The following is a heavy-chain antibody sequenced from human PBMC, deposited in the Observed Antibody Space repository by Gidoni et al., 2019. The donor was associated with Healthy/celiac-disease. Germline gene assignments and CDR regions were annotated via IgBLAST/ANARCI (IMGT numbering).Heavy chain of an antibody. CDR3: ARGDDYVWGSYRPFDY. CDR1: GFTFSSYA. J-gene: IGHJ4*02. CDR2: ISYDGSNK. V-gene: IGHV3-30-3*01. D-gene: IGHD3-16*02. Sequence: QVQLVASGGGVVQPGRSLRLSCAASGFTFSSYAMHWVRQAPGKGLEWVAVISYDGSNKYYADSVKGRFTISRDNSKNTLYLQMNSLRAEDTAVYYCARGDDYVWGSYRPFDYWGQGTLVTVSS.